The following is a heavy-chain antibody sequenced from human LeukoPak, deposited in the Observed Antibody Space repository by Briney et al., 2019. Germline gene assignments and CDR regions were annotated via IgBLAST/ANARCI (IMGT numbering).Heavy chain of an antibody. CDR1: GFTFSSYG. Sequence: GSLRLSCAASGFTFSSYGMHWVRQAPGKGVEWVAGXSYDGSNKYYADSVKGRFTISRDNSKNTLYLQMNSLRAEDTAVYYCAEIRSSYGPGGYYYYYYGMDVWGQGTTVTVSS. D-gene: IGHD5-18*01. J-gene: IGHJ6*02. CDR2: XSYDGSNK. V-gene: IGHV3-30*18. CDR3: AEIRSSYGPGGYYYYYYGMDV.